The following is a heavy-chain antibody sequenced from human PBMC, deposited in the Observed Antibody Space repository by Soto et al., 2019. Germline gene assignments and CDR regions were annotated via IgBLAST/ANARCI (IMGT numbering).Heavy chain of an antibody. J-gene: IGHJ6*03. V-gene: IGHV3-13*01. CDR2: IGAAGDT. Sequence: EVRLVESGGGLVQPGGSLRLSCAASGFSFSSYDMHWVRQPTGKGLEWVSVIGAAGDTYYPGSVKGRFTISRENAKNSFYLQMNSLRAGDTAVYYCARGRGTMATHNMDVWGKGTTVIVSS. CDR1: GFSFSSYD. D-gene: IGHD3-10*01. CDR3: ARGRGTMATHNMDV.